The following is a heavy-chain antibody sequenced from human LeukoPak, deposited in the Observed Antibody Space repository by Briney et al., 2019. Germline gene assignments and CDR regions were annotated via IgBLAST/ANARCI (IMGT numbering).Heavy chain of an antibody. D-gene: IGHD2-2*02. Sequence: GGSLRLSCAASGFTVSSNYMSWVRQAPGKGLEWVSVIYSGGSTYYADSVKGRFTISRHNSKNTLYLQMNSLRAEDTAVYYCARGCSTSCYTVVYWGQGTLVTVSS. J-gene: IGHJ4*02. V-gene: IGHV3-53*04. CDR1: GFTVSSNY. CDR2: IYSGGST. CDR3: ARGCSTSCYTVVY.